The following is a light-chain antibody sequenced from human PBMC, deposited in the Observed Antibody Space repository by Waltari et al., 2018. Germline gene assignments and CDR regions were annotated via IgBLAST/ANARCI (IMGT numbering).Light chain of an antibody. Sequence: QSALTQPASVSGSPGQSITISCIGTGRDVGNYNYVSWYQCHPGQAPKLMIYDVTERPSGGSDRFSGSKSGNTASLTISGLQTEDEAFYYCSSYTSDSTIVFGGGTRLTVL. V-gene: IGLV2-14*03. CDR2: DVT. CDR1: GRDVGNYNY. J-gene: IGLJ3*02. CDR3: SSYTSDSTIV.